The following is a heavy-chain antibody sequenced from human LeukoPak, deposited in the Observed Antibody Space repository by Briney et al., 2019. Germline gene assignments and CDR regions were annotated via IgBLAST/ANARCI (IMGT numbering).Heavy chain of an antibody. CDR3: AGRGYCSSTSCYTPYFDY. Sequence: PGGSLRLSCAASGFTFSSYSMNWVRQAPGKGLEWVSSISSSSSYIYYADSVKGRFTISRDNAKNSLYLQMNSLRAEDTAVYYCAGRGYCSSTSCYTPYFDYWGQGTLVTVSS. V-gene: IGHV3-21*01. CDR1: GFTFSSYS. D-gene: IGHD2-2*02. J-gene: IGHJ4*02. CDR2: ISSSSSYI.